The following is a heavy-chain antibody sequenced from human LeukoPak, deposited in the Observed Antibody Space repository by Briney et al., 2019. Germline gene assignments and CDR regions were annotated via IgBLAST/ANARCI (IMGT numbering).Heavy chain of an antibody. CDR1: GYTFTDYY. CDR2: INPNSGAT. Sequence: GASVKVSCKTSGYTFTDYYIHWVRQAPGQGLEWMGWINPNSGATNYVQKFRGSVTMTRDTSISTAYMELSRLRSDDTAVYYCARDSRPIFEWQQLGGDYWGQGTLVTVSS. J-gene: IGHJ4*02. CDR3: ARDSRPIFEWQQLGGDY. D-gene: IGHD6-13*01. V-gene: IGHV1-2*02.